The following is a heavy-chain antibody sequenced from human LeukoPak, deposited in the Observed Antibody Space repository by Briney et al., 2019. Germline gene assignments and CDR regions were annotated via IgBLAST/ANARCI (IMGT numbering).Heavy chain of an antibody. V-gene: IGHV1-2*02. CDR2: INPNSGGT. CDR1: GYTFTGYY. J-gene: IGHJ4*02. D-gene: IGHD3-22*01. CDR3: ASPLSYYDSSGYDY. Sequence: ASVKVSCKACGYTFTGYYMHWVRQAPGQGLEWMGWINPNSGGTNYAQKFQGRATMTRDTSISTAYMELSRLRSDDTAVYYCASPLSYYDSSGYDYWGQGTLVTVSS.